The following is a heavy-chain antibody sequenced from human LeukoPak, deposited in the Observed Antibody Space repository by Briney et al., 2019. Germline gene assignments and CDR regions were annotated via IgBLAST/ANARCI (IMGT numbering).Heavy chain of an antibody. CDR3: VKDLSGTWSFDY. Sequence: GGSLRLSCSASGFPFNTHFMHWVPQTPGKALEYVSTISTNGETTFYADSVTGRFTISRDNSQNTLYLQMSSLRPDDTAVYYCVKDLSGTWSFDYWGQGTLVTVSS. V-gene: IGHV3-64D*06. J-gene: IGHJ4*02. D-gene: IGHD1-26*01. CDR1: GFPFNTHF. CDR2: ISTNGETT.